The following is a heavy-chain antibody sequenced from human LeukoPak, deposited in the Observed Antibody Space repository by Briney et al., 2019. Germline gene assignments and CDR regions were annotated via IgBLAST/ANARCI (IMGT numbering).Heavy chain of an antibody. CDR2: IYHSGST. CDR1: GYSISSGYY. Sequence: SETLSLTCTVSGYSISSGYYWGWIRQSPGKGLEWIGSIYHSGSTYYNPSLKSRVTMSVDTSKNQFSLKLSSVTAADTAVYYCVRHGSGSYYYNYFDPWGQGTLVTVSS. CDR3: VRHGSGSYYYNYFDP. J-gene: IGHJ5*02. V-gene: IGHV4-38-2*02. D-gene: IGHD3-10*01.